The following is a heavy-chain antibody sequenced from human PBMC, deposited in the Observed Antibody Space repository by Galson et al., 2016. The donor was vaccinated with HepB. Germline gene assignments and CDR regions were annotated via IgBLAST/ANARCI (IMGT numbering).Heavy chain of an antibody. CDR3: ARTRAAAGYYFAD. V-gene: IGHV2-70*04. D-gene: IGHD6-13*01. CDR1: GFSLRTSGMR. Sequence: PALVKPTQTLTLTCTFSGFSLRTSGMRVSRIRQPPGKALEWLARIDWGDDKLYSASLKTRLTISKDTSRNQVVLTMTNMDPVDTATYYCARTRAAAGYYFADWGQGTLVTVSS. CDR2: IDWGDDK. J-gene: IGHJ4*02.